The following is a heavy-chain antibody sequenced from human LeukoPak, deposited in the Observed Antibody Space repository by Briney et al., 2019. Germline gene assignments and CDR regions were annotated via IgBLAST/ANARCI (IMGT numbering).Heavy chain of an antibody. CDR1: GFTFSSYA. D-gene: IGHD1-26*01. J-gene: IGHJ4*02. V-gene: IGHV3-23*01. Sequence: RPGGSLRLSCAASGFTFSSYAMSWVRQAPGKGLEWVSAISGGGGRTYHADSVKGRFTISRDNSKNTLYLQMNSLRAEDTAVYYCAKGGESYRTGLDYWGQGTLVTVSS. CDR3: AKGGESYRTGLDY. CDR2: ISGGGGRT.